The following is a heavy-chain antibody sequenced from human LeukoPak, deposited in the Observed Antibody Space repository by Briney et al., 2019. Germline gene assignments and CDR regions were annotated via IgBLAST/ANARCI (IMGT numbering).Heavy chain of an antibody. CDR1: GFTVGDYY. CDR3: ARHRYDFWSGLYL. D-gene: IGHD3-3*01. V-gene: IGHV3-11*01. J-gene: IGHJ4*02. Sequence: PGGSLRLSCAASGFTVGDYYMSWIRQAPGKGLGWVSYISSSGSTIYYADSVKGRFTISRDNAKNTLYLQMNSLRAEDTAVYYCARHRYDFWSGLYLWGQGTLVTVSS. CDR2: ISSSGSTI.